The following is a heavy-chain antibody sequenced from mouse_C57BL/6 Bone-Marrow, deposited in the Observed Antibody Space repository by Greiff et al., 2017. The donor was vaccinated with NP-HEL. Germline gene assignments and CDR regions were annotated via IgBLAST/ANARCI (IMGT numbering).Heavy chain of an antibody. V-gene: IGHV1-55*01. CDR2: IYPGSGST. CDR1: GYTFTSYW. CDR3: ASPYYYGSSYYYAMDY. D-gene: IGHD1-1*01. Sequence: QVQLKQPGAELVKPGASVKMSCKASGYTFTSYWITWVKQRPGQGLEWIGDIYPGSGSTNYNEKFKSKATLTVDTSSSTAYMQLSSLTSEDSAVYYCASPYYYGSSYYYAMDYWGQGTSVTVSS. J-gene: IGHJ4*01.